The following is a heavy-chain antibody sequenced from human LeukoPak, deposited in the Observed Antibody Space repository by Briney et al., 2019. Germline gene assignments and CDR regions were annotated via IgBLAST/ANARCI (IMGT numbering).Heavy chain of an antibody. CDR2: IRSNGDTT. CDR1: GFTFSSLA. D-gene: IGHD1-1*01. CDR3: AKGQELDDGVFDS. V-gene: IGHV3-23*01. J-gene: IGHJ4*02. Sequence: GGSLRLSCTASGFTFSSLAMTWVRQAPGEGLEWVSTIRSNGDTTYNADSVKGRFTISRDNSKNTLYLELNSLRVEDTATFYCAKGQELDDGVFDSWGQGTMVTVSS.